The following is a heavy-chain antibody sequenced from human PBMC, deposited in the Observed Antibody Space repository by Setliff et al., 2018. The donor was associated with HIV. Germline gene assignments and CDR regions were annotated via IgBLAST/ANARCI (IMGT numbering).Heavy chain of an antibody. CDR2: ISGYNGQT. V-gene: IGHV1-18*01. D-gene: IGHD3-16*01. J-gene: IGHJ4*02. Sequence: ASVKVSCKASGYNFDSFAVIWVRQAPGQGLEWMGWISGYNGQTKDVQKFQGRLIMTTDTATSTSYMEMRSLRSDDTAIYYCARARYGGFDHWGQGSLVTVSS. CDR3: ARARYGGFDH. CDR1: GYNFDSFA.